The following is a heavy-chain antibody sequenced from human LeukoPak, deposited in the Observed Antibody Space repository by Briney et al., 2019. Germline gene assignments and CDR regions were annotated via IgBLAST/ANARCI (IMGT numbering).Heavy chain of an antibody. J-gene: IGHJ3*02. CDR3: ARDSSGYIFDI. Sequence: GGSLRLSCAASEFTFSSYGMHWVRQAPGKGLEWVAVISYDGSNKYYADTVKGRFTISRDNSKNTLYLQMNSLRAEDTAVYYCARDSSGYIFDIWGQGTMVTVSS. CDR1: EFTFSSYG. V-gene: IGHV3-30*03. CDR2: ISYDGSNK. D-gene: IGHD3-10*01.